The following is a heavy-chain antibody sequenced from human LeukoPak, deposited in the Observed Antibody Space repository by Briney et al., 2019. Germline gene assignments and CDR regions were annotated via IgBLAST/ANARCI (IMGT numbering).Heavy chain of an antibody. CDR1: GYSLTNYY. CDR2: INTSVGST. D-gene: IGHD5-12*01. J-gene: IGHJ4*02. CDR3: ARGAPTTRIGAGRFDY. V-gene: IGHV1-46*01. Sequence: ASVKVSCKAFGYSLTNYYVHCVRQTPGQGLEWMGEINTSVGSTSYTQKFQGRITVTRDTYTNTVYMDLSSLRREDTGTYYCARGAPTTRIGAGRFDYWGQGSLLTVAS.